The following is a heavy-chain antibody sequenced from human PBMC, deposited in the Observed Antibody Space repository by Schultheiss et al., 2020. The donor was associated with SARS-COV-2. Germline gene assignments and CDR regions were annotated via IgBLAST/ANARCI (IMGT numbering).Heavy chain of an antibody. CDR3: TRGLGVADY. V-gene: IGHV4-34*01. D-gene: IGHD1-26*01. J-gene: IGHJ4*02. CDR1: GGSFSVYY. Sequence: SETLSLTCAVYGGSFSVYYWTWIRQPPGKGMEWIREINHSGSTNYNPSLKSRVTIAVDTSKNHFSLKLTSVTAADTAVYYCTRGLGVADYWGQGTLVTVSS. CDR2: INHSGST.